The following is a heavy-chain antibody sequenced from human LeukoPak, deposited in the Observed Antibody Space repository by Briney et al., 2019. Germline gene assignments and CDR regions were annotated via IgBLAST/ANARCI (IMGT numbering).Heavy chain of an antibody. V-gene: IGHV4-39*01. Sequence: PSETLSLTCTVSGGSISSSSYYWGWIRQPPGKGLEWIGSIYYSGSTYYNPSLKSRVTISVDTSKNQFSLKLSSVTAADTAVYYCARRMVWGTIDYWGQGTLVTVSS. CDR2: IYYSGST. CDR1: GGSISSSSYY. D-gene: IGHD3-10*01. CDR3: ARRMVWGTIDY. J-gene: IGHJ4*02.